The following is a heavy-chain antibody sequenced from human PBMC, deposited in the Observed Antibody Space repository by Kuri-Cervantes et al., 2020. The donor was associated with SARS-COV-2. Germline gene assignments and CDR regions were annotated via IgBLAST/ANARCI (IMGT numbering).Heavy chain of an antibody. CDR2: IKQDRSEK. CDR1: GFTFSNAW. Sequence: GGSLRLSCAASGFTFSNAWMSWVRQAPGKGLEWVANIKQDRSEKYYVDSVKGRFTISRDNAKNSLYLQMNSLRAEDTAVYYCARDYGGAAAGTFFDYWGQGTLVTVSS. D-gene: IGHD6-13*01. J-gene: IGHJ4*02. V-gene: IGHV3-7*01. CDR3: ARDYGGAAAGTFFDY.